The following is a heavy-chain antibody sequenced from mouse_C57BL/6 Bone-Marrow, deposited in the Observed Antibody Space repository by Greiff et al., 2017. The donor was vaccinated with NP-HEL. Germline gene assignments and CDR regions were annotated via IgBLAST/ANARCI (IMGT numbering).Heavy chain of an antibody. CDR2: ISSGGSYT. CDR1: GFTFSSYG. CDR3: ARHYYSNYFDY. Sequence: EVKLVESGGDLVKPGGSLKLSCAASGFTFSSYGMSWVRQTPDKRLEWVATISSGGSYTYYPDSVKGRFTISRDNAKTTLYLQMSSLKSEDTAMYYCARHYYSNYFDYWGQGTTLTVSS. J-gene: IGHJ2*01. V-gene: IGHV5-6*01. D-gene: IGHD2-5*01.